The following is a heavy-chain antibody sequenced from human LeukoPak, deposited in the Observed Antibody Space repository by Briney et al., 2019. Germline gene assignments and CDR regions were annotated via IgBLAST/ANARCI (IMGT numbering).Heavy chain of an antibody. D-gene: IGHD3-9*01. CDR3: AKTGGCSSTSCSGAGGLSVLRYFDWSNVNWFDP. CDR1: GFTFSNYW. Sequence: PGGSLRLSCAASGFTFSNYWMHWVRQAPGKGLEWVSAISGSGGSTYYADSVKGRFTISRDNSKNTLYLQMNSLRAEDTAVYYCAKTGGCSSTSCSGAGGLSVLRYFDWSNVNWFDPWGQGTLVTVSS. V-gene: IGHV3-23*01. J-gene: IGHJ5*02. CDR2: ISGSGGST.